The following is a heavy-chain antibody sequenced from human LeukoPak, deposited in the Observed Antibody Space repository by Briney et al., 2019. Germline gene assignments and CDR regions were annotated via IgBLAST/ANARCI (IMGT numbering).Heavy chain of an antibody. CDR2: IYYTGTT. CDR3: TRGTVTINYFDH. V-gene: IGHV4-59*01. J-gene: IGHJ4*02. CDR1: GGSLSNYH. Sequence: PSETLSLTCTVSGGSLSNYHRGWIRQPPGEGMEWIGYIYYTGTTKYNPSLESRVTISVDTSKKQFSLRLSSVTAADAAVYYCTRGTVTINYFDHWGQGTLVTVSS. D-gene: IGHD4-17*01.